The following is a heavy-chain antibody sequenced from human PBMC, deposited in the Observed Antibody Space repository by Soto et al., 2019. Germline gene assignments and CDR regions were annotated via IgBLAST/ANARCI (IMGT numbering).Heavy chain of an antibody. CDR1: GLTFSNVW. D-gene: IGHD5-18*01. Sequence: XGCLRLSCAASGLTFSNVWMTWVRQAPGKGLEWVGLIKSKSDGETADVAAPVKARFTISRDDSKNTVFLEMNSLKSEDTALYYCAITAMINRDSSTSFDDWGRGTQVTVSS. CDR3: AITAMINRDSSTSFDD. CDR2: IKSKSDGETA. V-gene: IGHV3-15*01. J-gene: IGHJ4*02.